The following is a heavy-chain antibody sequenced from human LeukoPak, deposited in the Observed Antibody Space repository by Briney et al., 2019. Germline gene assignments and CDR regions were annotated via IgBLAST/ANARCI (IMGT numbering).Heavy chain of an antibody. CDR3: ARGEYNFDY. J-gene: IGHJ4*02. Sequence: VSVKVSCKASGYIFTNYGITWVRQAPGQGLEWVGWISAYNGQTNFAQKVQGRVTMTTDTSTSTAYMDLRSLRSDDTAVYYCARGEYNFDYWGQGTLITVSS. D-gene: IGHD2/OR15-2a*01. CDR2: ISAYNGQT. V-gene: IGHV1-18*01. CDR1: GYIFTNYG.